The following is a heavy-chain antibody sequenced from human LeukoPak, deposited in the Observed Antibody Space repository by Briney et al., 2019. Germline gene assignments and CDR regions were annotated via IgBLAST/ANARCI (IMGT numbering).Heavy chain of an antibody. CDR2: ISAYNGNT. V-gene: IGHV1-18*01. CDR3: ARDAYYGSGSYYTN. D-gene: IGHD3-10*01. CDR1: GYTFTSYG. J-gene: IGHJ4*02. Sequence: ASVKVSCKASGYTFTSYGISRVRQAPGQGLEWMGWISAYNGNTNYAQKLQGRVTMTTDTSTSTAYMELRSLRSDDTAVYYCARDAYYGSGSYYTNWGQGTLVTVSS.